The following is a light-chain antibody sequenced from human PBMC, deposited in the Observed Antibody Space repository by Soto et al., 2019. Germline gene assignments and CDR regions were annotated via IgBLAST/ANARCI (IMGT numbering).Light chain of an antibody. V-gene: IGKV3-11*01. CDR2: DSS. Sequence: EIVLTQSPATLSLSPGERATLSCRASQSVGTYFAWYQQKPGQAPRLLIYDSSNRATGIPARFSRSGSGTDFTLTISSLEPEDCAVYYCQQRSDWPSTFGGGTKVQIK. CDR1: QSVGTY. CDR3: QQRSDWPST. J-gene: IGKJ4*01.